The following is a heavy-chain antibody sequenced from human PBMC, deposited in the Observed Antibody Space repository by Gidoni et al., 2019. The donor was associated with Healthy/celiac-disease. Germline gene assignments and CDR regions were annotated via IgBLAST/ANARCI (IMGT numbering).Heavy chain of an antibody. V-gene: IGHV3-33*01. Sequence: QVQLVASGGGVVQPGRALKRSCEASGLTFSTYGLHWVRQAPGKGLEWVAVIWYDGSNKYYADCVKGRFTISRDNSKTTLYLQMNSLRAEDTAVYYCARGAYYYDSSGYFDFDYWGQGTLVPVSS. D-gene: IGHD3-22*01. CDR3: ARGAYYYDSSGYFDFDY. J-gene: IGHJ4*02. CDR1: GLTFSTYG. CDR2: IWYDGSNK.